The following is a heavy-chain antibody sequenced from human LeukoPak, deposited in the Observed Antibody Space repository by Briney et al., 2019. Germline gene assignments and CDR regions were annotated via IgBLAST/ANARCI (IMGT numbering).Heavy chain of an antibody. CDR1: GGSFSSSDYY. CDR2: IYYSGTT. Sequence: SETLSLTCTVSGGSFSSSDYYWGWIRQPPGKGLEWIGSIYYSGTTYYNPSLKSRVTISVDASKKQFSLKLRSVTAADTAVYYCARHEWGITNAFDIWGQGTMVTVSS. J-gene: IGHJ3*02. D-gene: IGHD1-14*01. V-gene: IGHV4-39*01. CDR3: ARHEWGITNAFDI.